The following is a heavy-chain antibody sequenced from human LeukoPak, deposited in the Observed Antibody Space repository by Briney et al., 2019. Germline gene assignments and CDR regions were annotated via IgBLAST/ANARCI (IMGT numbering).Heavy chain of an antibody. J-gene: IGHJ6*02. CDR3: ARHDYGDYVPVNGMDV. CDR2: IYYSGST. Sequence: PSETLSLTCTVSGGSISSYYWSWIRQPPGKGLEWIGYIYYSGSTNYNPSLKSRVTISVDTSKNQFSLKLSSVTAADTAVYYCARHDYGDYVPVNGMDVWGQGTTVTVSS. D-gene: IGHD4-17*01. CDR1: GGSISSYY. V-gene: IGHV4-59*08.